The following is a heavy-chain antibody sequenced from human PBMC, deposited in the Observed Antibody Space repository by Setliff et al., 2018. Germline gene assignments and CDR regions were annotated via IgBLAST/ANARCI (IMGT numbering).Heavy chain of an antibody. Sequence: GGSLRLSCAASGFTFSTYAMSWVRQAPGKGLEWVSTIYSGDRNTFYTDSVKGRFTIFRDGSKNTLYLQMTSLRAEDMGVYYCARDGGTAMVKTYYYGLDVWGQGTTVTVSS. D-gene: IGHD5-18*01. J-gene: IGHJ6*02. CDR3: ARDGGTAMVKTYYYGLDV. CDR2: IYSGDRNT. V-gene: IGHV3-23*03. CDR1: GFTFSTYA.